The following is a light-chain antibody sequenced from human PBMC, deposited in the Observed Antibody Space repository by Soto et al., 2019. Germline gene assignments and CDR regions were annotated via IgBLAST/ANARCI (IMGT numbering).Light chain of an antibody. V-gene: IGLV1-40*01. J-gene: IGLJ1*01. CDR2: GNN. CDR3: QSFDSSLSAYV. Sequence: QSLLTQPPSVSGAPGQRVTISCTGSSCNIGAGRDVHWYQQLPGTAPRLLIYGNNNRPSGVPDRFSASKSGTSASLAITGLQAEDEADFYCQSFDSSLSAYVFGTGTKVTVL. CDR1: SCNIGAGRD.